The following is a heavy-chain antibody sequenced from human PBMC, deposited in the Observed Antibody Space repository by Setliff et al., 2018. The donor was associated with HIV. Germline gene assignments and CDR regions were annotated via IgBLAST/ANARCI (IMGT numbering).Heavy chain of an antibody. CDR3: ARRGGYTYYYDSSGYHRGPNDAFDI. CDR1: GGTFSSYA. Sequence: SVKVSCKASGGTFSSYAISWVRQAPGQGLEWMGGIIPIFGTANYAQKFQGRVTITADESTSTAYMELSSVTAADMAVYYCARRGGYTYYYDSSGYHRGPNDAFDIWGQGTMVTVSS. J-gene: IGHJ3*02. D-gene: IGHD3-22*01. V-gene: IGHV1-69*13. CDR2: IIPIFGTA.